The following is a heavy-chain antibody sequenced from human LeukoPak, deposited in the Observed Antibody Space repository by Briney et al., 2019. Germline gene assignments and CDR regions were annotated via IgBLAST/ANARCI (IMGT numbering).Heavy chain of an antibody. D-gene: IGHD3-9*01. CDR2: ISYDGSNK. CDR1: GFTFSSYA. V-gene: IGHV3-30-3*01. CDR3: ARDSAPSYYDILTGLSYYYGMDV. J-gene: IGHJ6*02. Sequence: GRSLRLSCAASGFTFSSYAMHWVRQAPGKGLEWVAVISYDGSNKYYADSVKGRFTISRDNSKNTLYLQMNSLRAEDTAVYYCARDSAPSYYDILTGLSYYYGMDVWGQGTTVTVSS.